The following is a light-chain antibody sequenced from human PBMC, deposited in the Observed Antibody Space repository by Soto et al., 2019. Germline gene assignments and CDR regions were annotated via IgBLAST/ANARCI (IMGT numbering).Light chain of an antibody. CDR1: QSVSSN. CDR3: QQYNNWPQT. J-gene: IGKJ1*01. CDR2: GAS. V-gene: IGKV3-15*01. Sequence: EIVMTQSPATLSASPGERATLSCRASQSVSSNLAWYQQKPGQAPRVLIYGASTRATGIPARFSGSGSGTEFTLTISSLQSEDFAVYYCQQYNNWPQTFGQGTKVEIK.